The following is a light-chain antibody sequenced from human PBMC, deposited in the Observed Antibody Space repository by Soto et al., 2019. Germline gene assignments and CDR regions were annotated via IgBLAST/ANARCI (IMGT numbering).Light chain of an antibody. J-gene: IGKJ5*01. V-gene: IGKV3D-15*01. CDR2: GAS. CDR1: QSVSSN. CDR3: QQYNKWPLIT. Sequence: EIVLTQSPATLSVSPGERATLSCRASQSVSSNLAWYQQKPGQAPRLLIYGASTRASGTPARFSGSGSGTEFTLTISSLQSEDFALYYCQQYNKWPLITFGQGTRLE.